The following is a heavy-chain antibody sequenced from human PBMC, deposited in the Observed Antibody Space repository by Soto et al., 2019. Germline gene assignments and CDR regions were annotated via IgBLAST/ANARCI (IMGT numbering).Heavy chain of an antibody. D-gene: IGHD1-26*01. CDR3: AGDVVGASGSYGLDV. Sequence: GSLRLSCAASGFTFSNYGMHWVRQAPGRGLEWVAIIWHDGNKKYYADSVRGRFIISRDNSKNRLYLQMNSLRAEDTAVYYCAGDVVGASGSYGLDVWGQGTTVTVSS. J-gene: IGHJ6*01. V-gene: IGHV3-33*01. CDR2: IWHDGNKK. CDR1: GFTFSNYG.